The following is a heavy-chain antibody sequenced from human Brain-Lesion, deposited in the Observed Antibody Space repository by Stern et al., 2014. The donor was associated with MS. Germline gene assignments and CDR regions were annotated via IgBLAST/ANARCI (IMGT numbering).Heavy chain of an antibody. CDR2: INPNTGGT. CDR1: GYIFTGYY. V-gene: IGHV1-2*02. Sequence: QVQLVQSGAEVKKPGASVKVSCKTSGYIFTGYYIHWVRQAPGQGLEWMAWINPNTGGTKYAQKFQGRVTMSRDTSISTAYVVLSSLTSDDTAVYYCARDQRGITIFGVVTDYYYLGMDVWGQGTTVTVSS. D-gene: IGHD3-3*01. CDR3: ARDQRGITIFGVVTDYYYLGMDV. J-gene: IGHJ6*02.